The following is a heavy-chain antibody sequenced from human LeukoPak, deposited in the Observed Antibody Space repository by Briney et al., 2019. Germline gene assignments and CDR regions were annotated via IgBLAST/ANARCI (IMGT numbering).Heavy chain of an antibody. D-gene: IGHD4-17*01. Sequence: GGSLRLSCADSGFTFSTNNMNWVRQAPGKGLEWVSFISDSSHVIYYADSVKGRFTISRDNARNSLFLQMNSLRDEDTAVYYCARDRAPSLTGYGDQGYWGQGTLVTVSS. J-gene: IGHJ4*02. CDR2: ISDSSHVI. CDR3: ARDRAPSLTGYGDQGY. V-gene: IGHV3-48*02. CDR1: GFTFSTNN.